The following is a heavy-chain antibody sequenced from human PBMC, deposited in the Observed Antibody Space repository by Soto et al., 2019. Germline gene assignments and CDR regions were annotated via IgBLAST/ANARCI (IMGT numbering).Heavy chain of an antibody. CDR1: GYTFTSYG. D-gene: IGHD5-12*01. J-gene: IGHJ3*02. V-gene: IGHV1-18*01. CDR2: ISAYNGNT. Sequence: GASVKVSCKASGYTFTSYGISWVRQAPGQGLEWMGWISAYNGNTNYAQKLQGRVTMTTDTSTSTAYMELRSLRSDDTAVYYCARVVSGYDPSEAFDIWGQRTMVTLSS. CDR3: ARVVSGYDPSEAFDI.